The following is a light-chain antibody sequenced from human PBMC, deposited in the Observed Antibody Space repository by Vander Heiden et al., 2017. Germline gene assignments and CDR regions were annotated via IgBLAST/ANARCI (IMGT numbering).Light chain of an antibody. J-gene: IGKJ1*01. CDR2: LGS. V-gene: IGKV2-28*01. CDR1: QSLLHSNGYNY. CDR3: RQALQTPRT. Sequence: DIVMTQSPLSLPVTPGEPASISCRSSQSLLHSNGYNYLDWYLQKPGHSPQLLIYLGSNRASGVPDRFSGSGSGTDFTLKISRVEAEDVGVYYCRQALQTPRTFGQGTKVEIK.